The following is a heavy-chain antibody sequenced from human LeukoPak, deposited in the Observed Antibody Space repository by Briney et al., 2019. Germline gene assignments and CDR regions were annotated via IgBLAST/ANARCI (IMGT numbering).Heavy chain of an antibody. Sequence: SGPTLVKPTQTLTLTCTFSGFSLSTSGVRVGWIRQPPGKALEWLVFIYSDDDKRYSPSLKSRLTITKDTSKNQVVLTMINMDPVDTATYYCAHRRAGGHCSGATCYFDYWGQGTLVTVSS. D-gene: IGHD2-8*02. V-gene: IGHV2-5*02. J-gene: IGHJ4*02. CDR3: AHRRAGGHCSGATCYFDY. CDR2: IYSDDDK. CDR1: GFSLSTSGVR.